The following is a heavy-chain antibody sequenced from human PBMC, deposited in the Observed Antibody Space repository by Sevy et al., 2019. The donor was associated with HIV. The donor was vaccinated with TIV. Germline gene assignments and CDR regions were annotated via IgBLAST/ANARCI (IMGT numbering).Heavy chain of an antibody. CDR3: ARVEWDTLQGSAFDI. Sequence: GGSLRLSCAASGFTFSSYSMNWVRQAPGKGLEWVASISSSSSYIYYADSVKGRFTISRDNAKNSLYLQMNSLRAEDTAVYYCARVEWDTLQGSAFDIWGQGTMVTVSS. V-gene: IGHV3-21*01. D-gene: IGHD1-26*01. J-gene: IGHJ3*02. CDR2: ISSSSSYI. CDR1: GFTFSSYS.